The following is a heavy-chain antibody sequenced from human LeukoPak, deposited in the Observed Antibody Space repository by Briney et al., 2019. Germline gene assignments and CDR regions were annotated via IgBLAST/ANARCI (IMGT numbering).Heavy chain of an antibody. D-gene: IGHD2-2*01. CDR1: GYTFTGYY. V-gene: IGHV1-2*02. CDR3: ARDWGGYCSSTSCYLYNWFDP. CDR2: INPNSGGT. J-gene: IGHJ5*02. Sequence: EASVKVSCKASGYTFTGYYMHRVRQAPGQGLEWMGWINPNSGGTNYAQKFQGRVTMTRDTSTSTAYMELSRLRSDDTAVYYCARDWGGYCSSTSCYLYNWFDPWGQGTLVTVSS.